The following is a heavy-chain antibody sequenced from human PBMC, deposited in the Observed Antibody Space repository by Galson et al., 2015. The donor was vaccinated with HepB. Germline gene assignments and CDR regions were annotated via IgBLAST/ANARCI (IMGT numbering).Heavy chain of an antibody. CDR2: ISYDGSNK. CDR1: GFTFSSYG. J-gene: IGHJ6*02. CDR3: ARDRYSSSWYFHYGMDV. Sequence: SLRLSCAASGFTFSSYGIHWVRQAPGKGLEWVAVISYDGSNKYYVDSVKGRFTISRDNSKNTLYLQMNSLRAEDTAVYFCARDRYSSSWYFHYGMDVWGPGTTVTVSS. D-gene: IGHD6-13*01. V-gene: IGHV3-30*03.